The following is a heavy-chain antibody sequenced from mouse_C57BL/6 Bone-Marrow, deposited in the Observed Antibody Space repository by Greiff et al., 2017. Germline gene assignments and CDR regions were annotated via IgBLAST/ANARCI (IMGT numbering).Heavy chain of an antibody. J-gene: IGHJ2*01. CDR2: IYPGSGST. Sequence: QVQLQQPGAELVKPGASVKMSCKASGYTFTSYWITWVKQRPGQGLEWIGDIYPGSGSTNYNEKFKSKATLTADTSSSTAYMQLSSLTSEDSAVYYCARTVKGYWGQGTTLTVSS. CDR3: ARTVKGY. V-gene: IGHV1-55*01. CDR1: GYTFTSYW. D-gene: IGHD1-1*01.